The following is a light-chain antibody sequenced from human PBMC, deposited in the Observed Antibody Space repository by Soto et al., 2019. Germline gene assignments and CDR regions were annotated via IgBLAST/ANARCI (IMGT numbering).Light chain of an antibody. V-gene: IGLV2-11*01. CDR1: SSDVGGYNY. Sequence: QSALTQPRSVSGSPGQSVTISCAGTSSDVGGYNYVSWYRQHPGKAPKLMIYDVSKRPSGVPDRFSGSTSGNTASLTISGLQAEDEADYYCCSYAGRYTYIFGTGTKVTVL. J-gene: IGLJ1*01. CDR2: DVS. CDR3: CSYAGRYTYI.